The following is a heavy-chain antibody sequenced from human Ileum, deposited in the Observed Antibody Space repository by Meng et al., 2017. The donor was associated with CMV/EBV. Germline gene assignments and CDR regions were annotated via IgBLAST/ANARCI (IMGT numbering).Heavy chain of an antibody. CDR1: GFTFSSYN. CDR2: TSTSNNYI. D-gene: IGHD6-13*01. J-gene: IGHJ4*02. CDR3: ARLTAAAGSGADDYVDY. Sequence: LVASGGGLGTPGGSLRLSCVASGFTFSSYNMNWVRQAPGTGLEWVSSTSTSNNYIYYADSVKGRFTISRDNAKNSLYLQMNSLRAEDTAVYYCARLTAAAGSGADDYVDYWGQGTLVTVSS. V-gene: IGHV3-21*01.